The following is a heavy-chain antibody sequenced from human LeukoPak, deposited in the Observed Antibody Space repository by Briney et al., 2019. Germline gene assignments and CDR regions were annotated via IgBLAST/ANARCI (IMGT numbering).Heavy chain of an antibody. V-gene: IGHV3-21*01. CDR1: GFTFSSYW. D-gene: IGHD3-10*01. CDR2: ITTFNTYI. Sequence: PGGSLRLSCGASGFTFSSYWMHWVRQAPGKGLEWVSSITTFNTYIYYADSVQGRFTISRDNAKNSLYLQMNSLRAEDTAVYYCAVGLEKSFGELTMPRYFQHWGQGTLVTVSS. J-gene: IGHJ1*01. CDR3: AVGLEKSFGELTMPRYFQH.